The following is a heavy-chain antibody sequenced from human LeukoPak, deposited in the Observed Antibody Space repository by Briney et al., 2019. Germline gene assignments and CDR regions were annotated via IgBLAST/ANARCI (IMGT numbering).Heavy chain of an antibody. CDR3: ARDIVAARPVYYFDY. J-gene: IGHJ4*02. CDR1: GFTFSSYA. CDR2: ISYDGSNK. D-gene: IGHD6-6*01. Sequence: PGRPLRLSCAASGFTFSSYAMHWVRQAPGKGLEWVAVISYDGSNKYYADSVKGRFTISRDNSKNTLYLQMNSLRAEDTAAYYCARDIVAARPVYYFDYWGQGTLVTVSS. V-gene: IGHV3-30-3*01.